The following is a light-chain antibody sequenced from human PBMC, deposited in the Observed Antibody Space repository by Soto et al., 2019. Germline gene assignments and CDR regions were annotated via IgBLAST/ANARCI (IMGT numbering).Light chain of an antibody. CDR2: ASS. CDR3: QQSYISPLYT. V-gene: IGKV1-39*01. Sequence: EIPMTQSPASMSASVCDRVTSTCRASQRISGYLNWYQQKPGEAPKILIYASSGLQSGVPSRFSGSGSGTDFTLTISSLQHEDVATYYCQQSYISPLYTFGQGTKLEIK. CDR1: QRISGY. J-gene: IGKJ2*01.